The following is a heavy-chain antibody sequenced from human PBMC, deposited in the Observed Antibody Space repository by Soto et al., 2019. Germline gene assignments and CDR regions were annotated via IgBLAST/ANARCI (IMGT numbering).Heavy chain of an antibody. V-gene: IGHV3-21*01. CDR3: ARSGGYTPQDYYYYGMDV. D-gene: IGHD2-8*02. J-gene: IGHJ6*02. CDR2: ISSSSSYI. CDR1: GFTFSSYS. Sequence: PGGSLRLSCAASGFTFSSYSMNWVRQAPGKGLEWVSSISSSSSYIYYADSVKGRFTISRDNAKNSLYLQMNSLRAEDTAVYYCARSGGYTPQDYYYYGMDVWGQGTTVTVSS.